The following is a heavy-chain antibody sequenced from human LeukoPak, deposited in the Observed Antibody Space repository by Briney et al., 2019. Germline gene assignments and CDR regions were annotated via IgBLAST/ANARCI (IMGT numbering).Heavy chain of an antibody. CDR1: GFTFSTYA. D-gene: IGHD5-18*01. Sequence: GGSLRLSCAASGFTFSTYAMSWVRQAPGKGLEWVSAISGSGGLTFYADSVEGRFTISRDNSKNTLYLQMNSLRAEDTAVYYCAKHTLLRGYIYGFDYWGQGTLVTVSS. V-gene: IGHV3-23*01. CDR3: AKHTLLRGYIYGFDY. CDR2: ISGSGGLT. J-gene: IGHJ4*02.